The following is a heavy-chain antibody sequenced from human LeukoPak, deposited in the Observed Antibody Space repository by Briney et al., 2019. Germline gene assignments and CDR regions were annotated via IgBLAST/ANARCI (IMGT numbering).Heavy chain of an antibody. CDR2: IYHSGST. CDR3: AKFNYYGSGSYEIGY. V-gene: IGHV4-59*04. J-gene: IGHJ4*02. Sequence: SETLSLTCTVSGGSISSYYWSWIRRPPGKGLEWIGYIYHSGSTYYTPSLKSRVTISVDRSKNQFSLKLSSVTAADTAVYYCAKFNYYGSGSYEIGYWGQGTLVTVSS. D-gene: IGHD3-10*01. CDR1: GGSISSYY.